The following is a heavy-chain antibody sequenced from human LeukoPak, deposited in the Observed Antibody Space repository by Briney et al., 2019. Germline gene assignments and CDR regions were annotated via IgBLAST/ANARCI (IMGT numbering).Heavy chain of an antibody. J-gene: IGHJ5*02. Sequence: GESLKISCQASGYTFSDSWIGWVRQAPGKGLQWMGIIYPADSDTKYNPSFQGRVTMSADKSTRTAYLHWSSLDVSDSAIYYCAKRGRSPFQYSNWFDPWGQGTLVTVSS. D-gene: IGHD2/OR15-2a*01. CDR2: IYPADSDT. CDR1: GYTFSDSW. CDR3: AKRGRSPFQYSNWFDP. V-gene: IGHV5-51*01.